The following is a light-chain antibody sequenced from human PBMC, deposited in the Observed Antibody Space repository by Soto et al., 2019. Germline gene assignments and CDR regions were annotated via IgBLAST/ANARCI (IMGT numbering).Light chain of an antibody. CDR2: EVN. J-gene: IGLJ2*01. Sequence: QSVLTQPPSASGSTVQSVTISCTGTSSDVGGYDYVSWFQQYPGKAPKLMIYEVNKRPSRVPPRFSGSKSGDTASLTVSGLQAEDESDYYCRAYAVSNSVVFGGGTKLTVL. V-gene: IGLV2-8*01. CDR3: RAYAVSNSVV. CDR1: SSDVGGYDY.